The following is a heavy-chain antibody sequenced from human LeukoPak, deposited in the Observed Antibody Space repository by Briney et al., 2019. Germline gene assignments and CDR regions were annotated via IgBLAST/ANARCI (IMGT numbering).Heavy chain of an antibody. J-gene: IGHJ2*01. Sequence: GGSLRLSCAASGITASNNYMSWVRQAPGKGLDWVSVMYVGGRTFYADSVQGRFTISRDNSKNTLYLQMNSLRVEDTAVYYCARGGHLGKYFDLWGRGTQVTVSS. D-gene: IGHD3-16*01. V-gene: IGHV3-53*01. CDR1: GITASNNY. CDR2: MYVGGRT. CDR3: ARGGHLGKYFDL.